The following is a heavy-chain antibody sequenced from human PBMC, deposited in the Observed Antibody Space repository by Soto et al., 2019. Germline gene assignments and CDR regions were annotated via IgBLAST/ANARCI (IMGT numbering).Heavy chain of an antibody. CDR1: GYTFTTYA. CDR3: ARDGPRTGFATFSYYYGMDV. D-gene: IGHD1-26*01. J-gene: IGHJ6*02. CDR2: ISVGNGNT. V-gene: IGHV1-3*01. Sequence: GASLKVSCKASGYTFTTYAIHWVRQAPGQRLEWMGWISVGNGNTKYSQKFQGRVTITRDTSATTAYMELSSLISEDTAVYYCARDGPRTGFATFSYYYGMDVWGQGTTVTVSS.